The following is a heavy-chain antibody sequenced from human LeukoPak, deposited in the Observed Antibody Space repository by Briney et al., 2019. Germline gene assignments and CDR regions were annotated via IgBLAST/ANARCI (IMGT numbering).Heavy chain of an antibody. Sequence: PSETLSLTSTVSGGSISSYYWSWIRQPAGKGLEWIGRMHSNGNSNHNPSLSGRLTLSLDTSKNEFFLRLYSVTAADTAVYYCARDGVVAAGTILDFWGQGTPVTVSS. CDR3: ARDGVVAAGTILDF. CDR1: GGSISSYY. J-gene: IGHJ4*02. CDR2: MHSNGNS. V-gene: IGHV4-4*07. D-gene: IGHD6-13*01.